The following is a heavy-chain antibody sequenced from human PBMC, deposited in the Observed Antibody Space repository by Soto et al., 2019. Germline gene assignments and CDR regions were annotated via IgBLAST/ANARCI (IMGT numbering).Heavy chain of an antibody. CDR1: SGSISNSY. V-gene: IGHV4-59*08. CDR2: IYSIFST. Sequence: SETLSLTCTVSSGSISNSYWIWIRQSPVNGLEFIGYIYSIFSTNYNPSLKSRFTISVYTSKNHFSLKLSSLIAAYTAVYYCSRNSHPFVYRSGPWDVWGQGNTVTSP. J-gene: IGHJ6*02. D-gene: IGHD3-10*01. CDR3: SRNSHPFVYRSGPWDV.